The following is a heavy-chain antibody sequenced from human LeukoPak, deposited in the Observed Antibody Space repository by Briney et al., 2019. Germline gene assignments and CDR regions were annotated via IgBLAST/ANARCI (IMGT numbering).Heavy chain of an antibody. D-gene: IGHD4-17*01. CDR2: IDHTGIT. CDR1: DDSITIYY. J-gene: IGHJ6*03. V-gene: IGHV4-59*01. CDR3: ARALVSPHGDYVDAYYYMDV. Sequence: PSETLSLTCTVSDDSITIYYWSWIRQPPGKGLEWIGYIDHTGITNYNPSLNSRVTISRDTSKNHFSLELSSATAADTAVYYCARALVSPHGDYVDAYYYMDVWGKGTTVTVSS.